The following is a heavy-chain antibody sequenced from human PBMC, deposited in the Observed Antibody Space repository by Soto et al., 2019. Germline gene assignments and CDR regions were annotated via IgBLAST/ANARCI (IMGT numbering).Heavy chain of an antibody. D-gene: IGHD2-15*01. Sequence: PGGSLRLSCAASGFTFGSHAMTWVRQAPGKGLEWVSYISASGGNTYYADSVKGRVTISRDNSKNTLYLQMNSLRAEDTAEYYCAKEGCSGGSCYYFDFRGQGSLVPVS. J-gene: IGHJ4*02. CDR3: AKEGCSGGSCYYFDF. CDR2: ISASGGNT. CDR1: GFTFGSHA. V-gene: IGHV3-23*01.